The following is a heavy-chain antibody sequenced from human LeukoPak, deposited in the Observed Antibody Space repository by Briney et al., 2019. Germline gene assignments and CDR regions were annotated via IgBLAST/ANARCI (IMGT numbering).Heavy chain of an antibody. V-gene: IGHV4-4*07. CDR1: GGSISSYY. Sequence: SETLSLTCTVSGGSISSYYWSWVRQPAGKGLEWIGRIYASGNTNYNPSLKGRVTMTVDTSKNQFSLNLSSVTAADTAVYYCARGRGSSWYYFGSWGQGTLVTVSS. CDR2: IYASGNT. J-gene: IGHJ4*02. CDR3: ARGRGSSWYYFGS. D-gene: IGHD6-13*01.